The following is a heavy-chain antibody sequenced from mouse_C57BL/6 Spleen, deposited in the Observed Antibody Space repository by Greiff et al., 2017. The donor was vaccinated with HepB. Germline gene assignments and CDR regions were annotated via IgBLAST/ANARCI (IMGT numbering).Heavy chain of an antibody. V-gene: IGHV3-6*01. Sequence: ESGPGLVKPSQSLSLTCSVTGYSITSGYYWNWIRQFPGNKLEWMGYISYDGSNNYNPSLKNRISITRDTSKNQFFLKLNSVTTEDTATYYCARVRVTLNWYFDVWGTGTTVTVSS. J-gene: IGHJ1*03. D-gene: IGHD2-1*01. CDR3: ARVRVTLNWYFDV. CDR2: ISYDGSN. CDR1: GYSITSGYY.